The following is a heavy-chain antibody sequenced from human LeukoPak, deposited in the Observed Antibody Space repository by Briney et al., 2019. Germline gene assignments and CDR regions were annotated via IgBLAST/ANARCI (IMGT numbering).Heavy chain of an antibody. J-gene: IGHJ4*02. CDR2: IDYSGGNT. CDR1: RFTFNNYV. D-gene: IGHD2-2*01. Sequence: QTGGSLRLSCAASRFTFNNYVMSWVRQAPGKGLEWVSGIDYSGGNTYYADSVKGRFTISRDNSKNTLYLQMNSLRAEDTAVYYCAKAAATRHFDYWGQGTLVTVSS. V-gene: IGHV3-23*01. CDR3: AKAAATRHFDY.